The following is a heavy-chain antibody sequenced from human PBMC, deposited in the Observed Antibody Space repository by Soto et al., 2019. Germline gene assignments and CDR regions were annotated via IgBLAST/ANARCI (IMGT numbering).Heavy chain of an antibody. CDR2: ISSSSSYT. D-gene: IGHD3-3*01. V-gene: IGHV3-11*06. Sequence: PWGSLRLSCAASGFTFSDYYMSWIRQAPGKGLEWVSYISSSSSYTNYADSVKGRFTISRDNAKNSLYLQMNSLRAEDTAVYYCARAMGGSFWSGHANWFDPWGQGTLVTVSS. CDR1: GFTFSDYY. J-gene: IGHJ5*02. CDR3: ARAMGGSFWSGHANWFDP.